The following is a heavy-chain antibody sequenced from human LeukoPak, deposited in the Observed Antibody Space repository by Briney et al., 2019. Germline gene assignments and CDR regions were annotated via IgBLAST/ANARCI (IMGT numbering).Heavy chain of an antibody. D-gene: IGHD3-16*01. CDR1: GHTLSGLA. V-gene: IGHV1-24*01. Sequence: ASVKVFCKVSGHTLSGLAMHWVRQATGKGLEWMGGSDPEDGETIYAQKFKGRVTMTEDTATDTAYMELRSLRSEDTAVYYCAYRPPGDESFDIWGQGTLVTVSS. CDR3: AYRPPGDESFDI. J-gene: IGHJ3*02. CDR2: SDPEDGET.